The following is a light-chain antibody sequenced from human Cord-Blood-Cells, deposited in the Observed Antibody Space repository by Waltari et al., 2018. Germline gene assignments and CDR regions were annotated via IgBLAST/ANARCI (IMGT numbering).Light chain of an antibody. J-gene: IGLJ3*02. CDR2: RNN. V-gene: IGLV1-44*01. Sequence: QSVLTQPPSASGTPGQRVTISCSGRSSNIGSTTLNWYQQLPGTAPKLLIYRNNQRPSGVPDRFSGSKSGTSASLAISGLQAEDEADYYCAAWDDSLNGPVFGGGTKLTVL. CDR1: SSNIGSTT. CDR3: AAWDDSLNGPV.